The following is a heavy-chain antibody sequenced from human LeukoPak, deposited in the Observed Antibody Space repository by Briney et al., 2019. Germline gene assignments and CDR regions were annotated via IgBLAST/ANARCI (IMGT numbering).Heavy chain of an antibody. J-gene: IGHJ4*02. Sequence: RSSETLSLTCTVSGGSISSSSYYWGWIRQPPGKGLEWIGSIYYSGSTYYNPSLKSRVTISVDTSKNQFSLKLSSVTAADTAVYYCARDRPSWSGDKSIHYWGQGTLVTVSS. CDR1: GGSISSSSYY. CDR2: IYYSGST. CDR3: ARDRPSWSGDKSIHY. V-gene: IGHV4-39*07. D-gene: IGHD3-10*01.